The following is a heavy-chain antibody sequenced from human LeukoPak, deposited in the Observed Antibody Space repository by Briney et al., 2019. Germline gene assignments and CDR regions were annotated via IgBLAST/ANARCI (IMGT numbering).Heavy chain of an antibody. CDR1: GFTFSSYA. J-gene: IGHJ4*02. CDR3: ASSPQPTAAKAPIAY. D-gene: IGHD2-2*01. Sequence: GGSLRLSCAASGFTFSSYAMHWVRQAPGKGLEWVAVISYDGSNKYYADSVKGRFTISRDNSKNTLYLQMNSLRAEDTAVYYCASSPQPTAAKAPIAYWGQGTLVTVSS. V-gene: IGHV3-30-3*02. CDR2: ISYDGSNK.